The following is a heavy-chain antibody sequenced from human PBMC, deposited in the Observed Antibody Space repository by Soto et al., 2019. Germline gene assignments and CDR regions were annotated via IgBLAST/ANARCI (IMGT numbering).Heavy chain of an antibody. CDR3: ASVSGGVHFDF. CDR2: IIPILRMA. Sequence: QVQLVQSGAEVKKPGSSVKVSCTASGGTFSNYTISWVRQAPGQGLEWMGRIIPILRMADYAQKFQGRVTITADKSTGTAYMELSSLRSEDTAVYYCASVSGGVHFDFWGQGTLVTVSS. J-gene: IGHJ4*02. V-gene: IGHV1-69*02. CDR1: GGTFSNYT. D-gene: IGHD3-16*01.